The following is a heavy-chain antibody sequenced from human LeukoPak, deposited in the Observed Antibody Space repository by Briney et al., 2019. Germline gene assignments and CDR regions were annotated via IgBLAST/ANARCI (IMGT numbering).Heavy chain of an antibody. V-gene: IGHV4-61*02. D-gene: IGHD2-15*01. CDR2: IYTSGST. CDR3: ARDEKVVVVAASYYYYYGMDV. CDR1: GGSISSGVYY. Sequence: SETLSLTCTVSGGSISSGVYYWSWIRQHPGKGLEWIGRIYTSGSTNYNPSLKSRVTMSVDTSKNQFSLKLSSVTAADTAVYYCARDEKVVVVAASYYYYYGMDVWGQGTTVTVSS. J-gene: IGHJ6*02.